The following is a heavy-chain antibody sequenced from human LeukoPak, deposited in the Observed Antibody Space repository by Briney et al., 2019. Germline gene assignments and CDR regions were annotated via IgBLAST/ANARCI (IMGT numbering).Heavy chain of an antibody. CDR1: GFTFSSYG. D-gene: IGHD7-27*01. Sequence: GGSLRLSCAASGFTFSSYGMHWVRQAPGKGLEWEAFIRYDGSNKYYADSVKGRFTTSRDNAKSSLYLQMNSLRAEDTAVYYCGRGHWGLDYWGQGALVTVSS. J-gene: IGHJ4*02. CDR3: GRGHWGLDY. CDR2: IRYDGSNK. V-gene: IGHV3-30*02.